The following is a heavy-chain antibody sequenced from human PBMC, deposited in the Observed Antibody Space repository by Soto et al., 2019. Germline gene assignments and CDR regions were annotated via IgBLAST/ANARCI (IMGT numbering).Heavy chain of an antibody. V-gene: IGHV4-31*03. CDR3: ARMYSSGSGWFHP. J-gene: IGHJ5*02. Sequence: PSETLSVTCTVFVYSITAGGYYWSWIRHHPGKGLEWIGSFYSSGSIIYNPSLRSRVSISGDTSSNQFSMSLTSVTAADTARYYCARMYSSGSGWFHPWGQGTLVTVS. D-gene: IGHD6-19*01. CDR1: VYSITAGGYY. CDR2: FYSSGSI.